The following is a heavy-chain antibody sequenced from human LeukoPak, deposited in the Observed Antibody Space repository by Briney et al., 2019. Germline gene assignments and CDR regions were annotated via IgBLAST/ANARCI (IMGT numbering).Heavy chain of an antibody. J-gene: IGHJ5*02. V-gene: IGHV3-30*02. CDR1: GFTFSSYG. Sequence: GGSLRLSYAASGFTFSSYGMYWVRQAPGKGLEWVAFIRYDGSNKYYADSVKGRFTISRDNSKNTLDLQMNSLRAEDTAVYYCALGRWHENWFDPWGQGTLVTVSS. D-gene: IGHD2-15*01. CDR2: IRYDGSNK. CDR3: ALGRWHENWFDP.